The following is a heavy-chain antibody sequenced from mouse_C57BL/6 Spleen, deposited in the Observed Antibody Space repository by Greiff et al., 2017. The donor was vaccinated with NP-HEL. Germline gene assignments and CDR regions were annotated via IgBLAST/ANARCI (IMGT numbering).Heavy chain of an antibody. V-gene: IGHV1-52*01. CDR2: IDPSDSET. Sequence: QVQLQQPGAELVRPGSSVKLSCKASGYTFTSYWMHWVKQRPIQGLEWIGNIDPSDSETHYNQKFKDKATLTVDKSSSTAYMQLSSLTSEDSAVYYCARGGENYSGSLYYFDYWGQGTTLTVAS. CDR1: GYTFTSYW. CDR3: ARGGENYSGSLYYFDY. D-gene: IGHD1-1*01. J-gene: IGHJ2*01.